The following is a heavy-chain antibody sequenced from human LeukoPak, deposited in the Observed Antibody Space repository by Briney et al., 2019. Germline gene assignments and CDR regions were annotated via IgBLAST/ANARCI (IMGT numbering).Heavy chain of an antibody. CDR1: GFTFSSYG. D-gene: IGHD3-10*01. Sequence: PGRSLRLSRAASGFTFSSYGMHWVRQAPGKGLEWVAVISYDGSNKYYAESVKGRFTISRDNSKNTLYLQMNSLRAEDTAVYYCARDRGQNPGVFELFGYWGQGTLVTVSS. V-gene: IGHV3-30*03. CDR3: ARDRGQNPGVFELFGY. CDR2: ISYDGSNK. J-gene: IGHJ4*02.